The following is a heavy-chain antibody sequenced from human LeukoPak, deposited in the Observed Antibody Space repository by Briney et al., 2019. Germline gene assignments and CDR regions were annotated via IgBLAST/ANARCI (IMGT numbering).Heavy chain of an antibody. J-gene: IGHJ4*02. Sequence: PGASLRLACAASGFSFGNYTMSWVRHLPGRRLEWVSSISTDSSYKYFGVSVRGRYSISRANAKKSLYLQLDSLRVDNTAVYYCVKEVGGQFVWGQGPQVTVSS. CDR2: ISTDSSYK. D-gene: IGHD2-15*01. CDR3: VKEVGGQFV. CDR1: GFSFGNYT. V-gene: IGHV3-21*01.